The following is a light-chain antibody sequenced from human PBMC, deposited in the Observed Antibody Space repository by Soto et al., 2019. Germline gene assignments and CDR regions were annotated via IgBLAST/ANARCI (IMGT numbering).Light chain of an antibody. CDR2: KAS. Sequence: DIQMTQSPSTLSASVGDRVTITCRASQTFNGWVASYQQKAGQAPHLLIYKASILGSGVPSRFSGSGSGTEFTLTSSSLQPDDFAIYYCQQYNSQSWTFGQGTKV. V-gene: IGKV1-5*03. CDR1: QTFNGW. CDR3: QQYNSQSWT. J-gene: IGKJ1*01.